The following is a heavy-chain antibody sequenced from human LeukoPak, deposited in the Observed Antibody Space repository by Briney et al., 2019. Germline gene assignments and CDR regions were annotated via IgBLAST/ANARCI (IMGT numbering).Heavy chain of an antibody. J-gene: IGHJ4*02. Sequence: PGRSLRLSCAASGFTFSSYGMHWVRQAPGKGLEWVAVIWYDGSNKYYADSVKGRFTISRDNSKNTLYLQMNSLRAEDTAVYYCARYSRDLSRGYFHFDSWGQGTLVTVSS. D-gene: IGHD3-22*01. V-gene: IGHV3-33*08. CDR3: ARYSRDLSRGYFHFDS. CDR1: GFTFSSYG. CDR2: IWYDGSNK.